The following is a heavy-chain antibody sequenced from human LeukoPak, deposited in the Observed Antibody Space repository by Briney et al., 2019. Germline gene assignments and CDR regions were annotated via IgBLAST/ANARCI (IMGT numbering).Heavy chain of an antibody. CDR3: TGNYDSSGYYDFDY. CDR2: ISSSSSYI. V-gene: IGHV3-21*01. CDR1: GFTFSSYS. Sequence: GGSLRLSCAASGFTFSSYSMNWVRQAPGKGLEWVSSISSSSSYIYYADSVKGRFTISRDNAKNSLYLQMNSLRAEDTAVYYCTGNYDSSGYYDFDYWGQGTLVTVSS. D-gene: IGHD3-22*01. J-gene: IGHJ4*02.